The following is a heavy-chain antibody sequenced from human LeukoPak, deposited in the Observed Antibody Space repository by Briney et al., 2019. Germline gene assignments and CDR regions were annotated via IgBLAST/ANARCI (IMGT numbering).Heavy chain of an antibody. Sequence: PGGSLRLSCAASGFTFSSYAMSWVRQAPGKGLEWVSAISGSGGSTYYADSVKGRFTISRDNSKNTLYLQMNSLKASDTAMYYCARGIAALDYWGQGTLVTVSS. J-gene: IGHJ4*02. D-gene: IGHD6-13*01. CDR3: ARGIAALDY. CDR1: GFTFSSYA. V-gene: IGHV3-23*01. CDR2: ISGSGGST.